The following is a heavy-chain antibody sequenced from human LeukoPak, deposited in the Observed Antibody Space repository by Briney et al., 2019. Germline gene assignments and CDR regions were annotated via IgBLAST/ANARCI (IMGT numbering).Heavy chain of an antibody. D-gene: IGHD4-17*01. Sequence: GGSLRLSCAASGFTFSSYGMHWVRQAPGKGLEWVAVIWYDGSSKYYADSVKGRFTISRDNSKNTLYLQMNSLRAEDTAVYYCARDFSAIGGDYPLYFDYWGQGTLVTVST. CDR1: GFTFSSYG. J-gene: IGHJ4*02. CDR3: ARDFSAIGGDYPLYFDY. CDR2: IWYDGSSK. V-gene: IGHV3-33*01.